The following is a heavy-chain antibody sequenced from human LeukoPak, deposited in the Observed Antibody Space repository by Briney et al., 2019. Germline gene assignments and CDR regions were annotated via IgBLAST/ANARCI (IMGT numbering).Heavy chain of an antibody. Sequence: SETLSLTCTVSGGSISSYYWSWIRQPPRKGLEWIGYIYYSGSTNYNPSLKSRVTISVDTSKNQFSLKLSSVTAADTAVYYCARDSGSYIDYWGQGTLVTVSS. D-gene: IGHD1-26*01. CDR2: IYYSGST. CDR1: GGSISSYY. J-gene: IGHJ4*02. CDR3: ARDSGSYIDY. V-gene: IGHV4-59*01.